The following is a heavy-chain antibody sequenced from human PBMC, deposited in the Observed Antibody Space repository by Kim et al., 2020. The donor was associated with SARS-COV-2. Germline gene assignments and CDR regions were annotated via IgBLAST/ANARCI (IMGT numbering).Heavy chain of an antibody. V-gene: IGHV3-23*01. D-gene: IGHD6-19*01. CDR2: ISGSGGTT. Sequence: GGSLRLSCAMSGFTFYKHAMSWVRQAPGKGLEWVSGISGSGGTTFYADSVRGRFTISRDHSRDRILLQMDVLRVEDSAIYFCARDGLQWLAAHQYFDLWGQGTRVIVSS. CDR1: GFTFYKHA. J-gene: IGHJ4*02. CDR3: ARDGLQWLAAHQYFDL.